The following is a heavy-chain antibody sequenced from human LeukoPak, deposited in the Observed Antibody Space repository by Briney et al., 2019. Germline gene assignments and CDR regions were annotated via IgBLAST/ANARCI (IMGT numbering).Heavy chain of an antibody. CDR2: ISSSGSTI. CDR1: GFTFSSYE. J-gene: IGHJ4*02. Sequence: GGSLRLSCAASGFTFSSYEMNWVRQAPGKGLEWVSYISSSGSTIYYADSVKGRFTISRDNAKNSLYLQMNSLRAEDTAVYYCARDPLGRDYGGYFDYWGQGTLVTVSS. D-gene: IGHD4-17*01. CDR3: ARDPLGRDYGGYFDY. V-gene: IGHV3-48*03.